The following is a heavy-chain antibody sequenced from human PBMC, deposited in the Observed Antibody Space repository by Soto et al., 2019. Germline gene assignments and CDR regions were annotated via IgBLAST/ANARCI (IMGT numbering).Heavy chain of an antibody. CDR1: GSPFD. V-gene: IGHV3-30-3*01. Sequence: QVQLVEFGGGVVQPGRSLRLSCVASGSPFDVHWVRQAPGKGPEWVAHIVPDGRNQYWPDSVKGRFTGSRDNAKNTVYLQMNSLRTEDTAVYYCARGPTHGAFDLWGQGTMVTVSS. CDR2: IVPDGRNQ. J-gene: IGHJ3*01. CDR3: ARGPTHGAFDL.